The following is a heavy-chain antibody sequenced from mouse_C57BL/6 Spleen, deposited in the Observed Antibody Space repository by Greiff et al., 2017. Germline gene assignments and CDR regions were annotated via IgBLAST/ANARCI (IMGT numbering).Heavy chain of an antibody. CDR2: IDPENGDT. D-gene: IGHD2-3*01. Sequence: VQLQQSGAELVRPGASVKVSCTASGFNIKDDYMHWVKQRPEQGLEWIGWIDPENGDTESASTFQGKAIITTDTSSNTAYLHLSSLTSEDSAVYYCTTYDGYSYWGQGTLVTVSA. CDR1: GFNIKDDY. V-gene: IGHV14-4*01. CDR3: TTYDGYSY. J-gene: IGHJ3*01.